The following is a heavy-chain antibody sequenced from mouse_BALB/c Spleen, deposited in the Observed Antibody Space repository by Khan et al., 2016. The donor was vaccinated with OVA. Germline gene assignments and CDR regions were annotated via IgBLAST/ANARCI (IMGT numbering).Heavy chain of an antibody. J-gene: IGHJ2*01. CDR3: ALIYSYVSGFDC. CDR2: IDPYNGGT. D-gene: IGHD1-1*01. CDR1: GYSFPDYN. Sequence: EVQLQESGPELVKPGASVKVSCKASGYSFPDYNIFWVKQSLGKSLEWIGYIDPYNGGTNYNQKFKGEATLTVDKSSTTAFMHLNSLTSEDSAVYYCALIYSYVSGFDCWGQGTTLTVSS. V-gene: IGHV1S135*01.